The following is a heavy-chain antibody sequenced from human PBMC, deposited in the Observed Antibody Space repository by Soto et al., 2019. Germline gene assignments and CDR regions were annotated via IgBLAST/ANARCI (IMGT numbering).Heavy chain of an antibody. CDR2: VFRSGST. V-gene: IGHV4-30-2*01. Sequence: QLQLQESGSGLVKPSQTLSLTCTVSGGSISSGDYSWSWIRQPPGKGLEWIGYVFRSGSTYYNPSLKSRVTISVDGSKNQFSLKLTSVTAADTGVYYCARGSYGAGSDYWGQGTLVTVSS. J-gene: IGHJ4*02. D-gene: IGHD3-10*01. CDR3: ARGSYGAGSDY. CDR1: GGSISSGDYS.